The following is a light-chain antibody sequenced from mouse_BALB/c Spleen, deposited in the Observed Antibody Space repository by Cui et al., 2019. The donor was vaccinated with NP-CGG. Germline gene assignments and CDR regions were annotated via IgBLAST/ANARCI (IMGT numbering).Light chain of an antibody. CDR2: GTN. J-gene: IGLJ1*01. CDR3: ALWYSNHWV. CDR1: TGAVTTSNY. Sequence: QAVVTEESALTTSPGETVTLTFPSITGAVTTSNYANWVQEKPDHLFTGLIGGTNNRAPGVPARFSGSLIGDKAALTITGAQTEDEAIYFCALWYSNHWVFGGGTKLTVL. V-gene: IGLV1*01.